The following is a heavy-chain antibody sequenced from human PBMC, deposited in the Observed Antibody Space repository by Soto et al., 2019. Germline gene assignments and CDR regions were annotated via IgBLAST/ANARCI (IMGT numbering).Heavy chain of an antibody. CDR3: ARDSNIAARAFDI. CDR1: GASIKSGGYY. Sequence: PSETLSLTCSVSGASIKSGGYYWNWIRQHPGKDLEWMGYIYYGGATNYNPSLKSRLIISIDTSKNQFSLRLSSVTAADTAVYFCARDSNIAARAFDIWGQGTIVTVSS. V-gene: IGHV4-31*03. J-gene: IGHJ3*02. CDR2: IYYGGAT. D-gene: IGHD6-13*01.